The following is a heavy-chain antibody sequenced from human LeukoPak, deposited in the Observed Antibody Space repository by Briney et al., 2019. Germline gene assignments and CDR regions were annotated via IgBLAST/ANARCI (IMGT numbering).Heavy chain of an antibody. CDR1: GGSISSSSYY. Sequence: SETLSLTCTVSGGSISSSSYYWGWIRQPPGKGLEWIGSIYYSGSTYYNPSLKSRVTISVDTSKNQFSLKLSSVTAADTAVYYCARRPITMVRGVINKYWYFDLWGRGTLVTVSS. J-gene: IGHJ2*01. CDR3: ARRPITMVRGVINKYWYFDL. V-gene: IGHV4-39*07. D-gene: IGHD3-10*01. CDR2: IYYSGST.